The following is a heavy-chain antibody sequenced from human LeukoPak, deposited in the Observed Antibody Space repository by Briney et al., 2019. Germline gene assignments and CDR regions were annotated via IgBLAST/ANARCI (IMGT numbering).Heavy chain of an antibody. CDR1: GWSISSGYH. CDR2: INHSGST. D-gene: IGHD2-2*01. Sequence: SETLSLTCGVSGWSISSGYHWGWIRQPPGKGLEWIGEINHSGSTNYNPSLKSRVTISVDTSKNQFSLKLSSVTAADTAVYYCARDLSVVPAATEPNWFDPWGQGTLVTVSS. J-gene: IGHJ5*02. V-gene: IGHV4-34*01. CDR3: ARDLSVVPAATEPNWFDP.